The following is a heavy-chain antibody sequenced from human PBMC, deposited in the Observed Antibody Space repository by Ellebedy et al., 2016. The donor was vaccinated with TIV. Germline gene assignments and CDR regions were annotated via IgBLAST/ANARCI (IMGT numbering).Heavy chain of an antibody. J-gene: IGHJ3*02. D-gene: IGHD2-15*01. V-gene: IGHV3-30-3*01. CDR2: ISYDGSNY. CDR1: GFTFSRYA. Sequence: PGGSLRLSCAASGFTFSRYAMHWVRQAPGKGLEWVAVISYDGSNYYYADSVKGRFTISRHKSKDTLYLQMNSLRADDTAVYYCAGVKAYSAFDIWGQGTRVTVSS. CDR3: AGVKAYSAFDI.